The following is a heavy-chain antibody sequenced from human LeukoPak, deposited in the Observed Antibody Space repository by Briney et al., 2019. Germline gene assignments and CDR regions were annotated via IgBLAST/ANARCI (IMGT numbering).Heavy chain of an antibody. Sequence: ASVKVSCKASGYTFTSYGISWVRQAPGQGLEWMGWISAYNGNTNYAQKLQGRVTMTTDTSTSTVYMELSSLRSEDTAVYYCARAAVTTSSYWYFDLWGRGTLVTVSS. D-gene: IGHD4-17*01. V-gene: IGHV1-18*01. CDR2: ISAYNGNT. J-gene: IGHJ2*01. CDR3: ARAAVTTSSYWYFDL. CDR1: GYTFTSYG.